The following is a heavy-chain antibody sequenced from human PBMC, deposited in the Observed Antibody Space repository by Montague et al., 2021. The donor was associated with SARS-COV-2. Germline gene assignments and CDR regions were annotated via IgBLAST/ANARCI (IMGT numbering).Heavy chain of an antibody. CDR2: IAWDDDK. Sequence: PALVKPTQTLTLTCTFSGFSLSTSGMCVSWIRQPPGKALEWLARIAWDDDKYYRTSLKTRLTISKDTSKNQVVLTMTNMDPVDTATYYCARILVAAAGSPFDPWGQGTLVTVSS. CDR3: ARILVAAAGSPFDP. D-gene: IGHD6-13*01. V-gene: IGHV2-70*11. CDR1: GFSLSTSGMC. J-gene: IGHJ5*02.